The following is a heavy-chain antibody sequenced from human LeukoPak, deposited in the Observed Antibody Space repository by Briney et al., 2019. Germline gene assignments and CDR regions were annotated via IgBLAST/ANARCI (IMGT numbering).Heavy chain of an antibody. D-gene: IGHD3-22*01. Sequence: GGSLRLSCAASGFTFSSYGMTWVRQAPGKGLEWVSYISSSSSTIYYADSVKGRFTISRDNAKNTLYLQMNSLRAEDTAVYYCAKTGAVVIVYYFDYWGQGTLVTVSS. CDR2: ISSSSSTI. CDR1: GFTFSSYG. CDR3: AKTGAVVIVYYFDY. V-gene: IGHV3-48*01. J-gene: IGHJ4*02.